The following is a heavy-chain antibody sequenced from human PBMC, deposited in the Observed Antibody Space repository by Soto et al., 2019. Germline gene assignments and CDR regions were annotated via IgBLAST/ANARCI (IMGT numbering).Heavy chain of an antibody. CDR1: GFTFSSYG. D-gene: IGHD6-13*01. J-gene: IGHJ3*02. V-gene: IGHV3-30*18. Sequence: QVQLAESGGGVVQPGRSLRLSCAASGFTFSSYGMHWVRQAPGKGLEWVAVISYDGSNKYYADSVKGRFTISRDNSKNTLYLQMNSLRAEDTAVYYCAKGGKRVAGAASTAFDIWGQGTMVTVSS. CDR2: ISYDGSNK. CDR3: AKGGKRVAGAASTAFDI.